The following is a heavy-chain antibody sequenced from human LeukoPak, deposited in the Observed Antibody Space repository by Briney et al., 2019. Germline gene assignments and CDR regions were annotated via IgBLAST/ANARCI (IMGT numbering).Heavy chain of an antibody. CDR2: MNHSGST. CDR1: GFTFVDYG. D-gene: IGHD5-12*01. J-gene: IGHJ4*02. Sequence: GSLRLSCAASGFTFVDYGMRWIRQPPGKGLEWVGEMNHSGSTNYNPSLKSQVDISVDTSKNQFSLTLSSVTAADTAVYYCARGPRRRSVVATGIYDYWGQGTLVTVSS. CDR3: ARGPRRRSVVATGIYDY. V-gene: IGHV4-34*01.